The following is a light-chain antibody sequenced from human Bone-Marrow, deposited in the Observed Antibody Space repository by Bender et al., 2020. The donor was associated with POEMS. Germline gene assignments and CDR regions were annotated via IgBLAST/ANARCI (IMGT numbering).Light chain of an antibody. CDR3: SSYTRSSTLV. Sequence: QSPLTQPASVSGSPGQSITISCTGTSSDVGGYNYVSWYQQHPGKAPKLMIYDVSNRPSGVSNLFSGSKSGSTASLTISGLHAEDEAYYYCSSYTRSSTLVFGGGTKLTVL. CDR2: DVS. CDR1: SSDVGGYNY. V-gene: IGLV2-14*03. J-gene: IGLJ2*01.